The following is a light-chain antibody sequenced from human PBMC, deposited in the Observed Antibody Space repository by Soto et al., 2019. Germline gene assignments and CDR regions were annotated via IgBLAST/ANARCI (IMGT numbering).Light chain of an antibody. Sequence: EIVLTQSPGTLSLSPGERATLSCRASQTVRNNYLAWYQQKPGQAPRLLIYGASNRATGIPDRFSGSGSGTEFTLTISSLQSEDFAVYYCQQYNNWPPITFGQGTRLEIK. J-gene: IGKJ5*01. CDR3: QQYNNWPPIT. V-gene: IGKV3D-15*01. CDR2: GAS. CDR1: QTVRNN.